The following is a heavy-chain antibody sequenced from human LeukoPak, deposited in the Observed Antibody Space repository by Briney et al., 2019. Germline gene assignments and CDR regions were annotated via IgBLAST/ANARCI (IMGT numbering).Heavy chain of an antibody. Sequence: GGSLRLSCAASGFTVSSNYMSWVRQAPGKGLEWVSVIYSGGSTYYAGSVKGRFTISRDNSKNTLYLQMNSLRAEDTAVYYCARGTGHWRYFDYWGQGTLVTVSS. CDR3: ARGTGHWRYFDY. D-gene: IGHD2-8*02. V-gene: IGHV3-66*01. J-gene: IGHJ4*02. CDR1: GFTVSSNY. CDR2: IYSGGST.